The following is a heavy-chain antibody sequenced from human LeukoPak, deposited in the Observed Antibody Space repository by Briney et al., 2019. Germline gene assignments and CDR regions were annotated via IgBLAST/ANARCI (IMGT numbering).Heavy chain of an antibody. J-gene: IGHJ4*02. Sequence: KPSETLALTCTVSGDSITYYHWTWIRQPPGKALGWIGDIYPGGTTRYNPSLRSRTTISVDTSKNQFSLMLGSVTAADTALYYCARHVAHTSKIDFWGLGTLVTVSS. D-gene: IGHD2-21*01. CDR1: GDSITYYH. CDR2: IYPGGTT. V-gene: IGHV4-4*09. CDR3: ARHVAHTSKIDF.